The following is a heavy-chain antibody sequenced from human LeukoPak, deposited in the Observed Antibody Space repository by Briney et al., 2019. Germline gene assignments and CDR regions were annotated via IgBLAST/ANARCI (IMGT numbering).Heavy chain of an antibody. Sequence: SETLSLTCTVSGGSINSYYWSWIRQPPGKGLEWIGYISYSGSSNYNPSLKSRVTISVDTSKNQFSLKLRSVTAADTAVYYCASKTASSSWYGDYWGQGTLVTVSS. CDR3: ASKTASSSWYGDY. D-gene: IGHD6-13*01. V-gene: IGHV4-59*01. J-gene: IGHJ4*02. CDR2: ISYSGSS. CDR1: GGSINSYY.